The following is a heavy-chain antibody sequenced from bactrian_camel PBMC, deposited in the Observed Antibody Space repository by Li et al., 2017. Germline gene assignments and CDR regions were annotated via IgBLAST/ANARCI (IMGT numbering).Heavy chain of an antibody. D-gene: IGHD2*01. CDR3: ATGLVPYCSGAYCYTQYKY. CDR1: GFTFSTFY. Sequence: HVQLVESGGGLVQPGGSLRLSCAASGFTFSTFYMYWVRQAPGKGLEWISTISFNGRDTYYASSVKDRFTISRDNAKSTVVLQMNILKPEDTAVYYCATGLVPYCSGAYCYTQYKYWGQGTQVTV. CDR2: ISFNGRDT. J-gene: IGHJ4*01. V-gene: IGHV3S6*01.